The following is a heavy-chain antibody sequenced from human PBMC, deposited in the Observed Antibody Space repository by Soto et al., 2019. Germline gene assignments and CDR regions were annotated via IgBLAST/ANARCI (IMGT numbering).Heavy chain of an antibody. Sequence: QVQLVQSGAEVKKPGSSVKVSCKASGGTFSSYAISWVRQAPGQGLEWMGGIIPIFGTANYAQKFQGRVTITADKSTSAAYMEMSSVRSEDTAVYYCASREGAAAGTYYYYGMDVWGQGTTVTVSS. CDR3: ASREGAAAGTYYYYGMDV. CDR2: IIPIFGTA. J-gene: IGHJ6*02. D-gene: IGHD6-13*01. V-gene: IGHV1-69*06. CDR1: GGTFSSYA.